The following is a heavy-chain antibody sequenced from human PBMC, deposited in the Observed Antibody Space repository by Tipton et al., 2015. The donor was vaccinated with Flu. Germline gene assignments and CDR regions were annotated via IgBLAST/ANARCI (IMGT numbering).Heavy chain of an antibody. D-gene: IGHD5-24*01. CDR1: GTSFSIDTFY. Sequence: TLSLTCSVSGTSFSIDTFYWGWVRQPPGRGLEWIGTRHYNGRAYYNPSLKSRVTISADTSKNQFSLKLSSVTAADTAVYYCARAVGGWPHTSAAFDIWGQGTMVTVSS. V-gene: IGHV4-39*07. CDR2: RHYNGRA. CDR3: ARAVGGWPHTSAAFDI. J-gene: IGHJ3*02.